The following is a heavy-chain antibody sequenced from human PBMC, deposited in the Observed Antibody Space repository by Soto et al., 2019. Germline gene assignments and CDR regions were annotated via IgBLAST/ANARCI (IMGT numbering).Heavy chain of an antibody. D-gene: IGHD6-13*01. CDR2: ISSSSTI. J-gene: IGHJ4*02. V-gene: IGHV3-48*02. CDR1: GFTFSSYA. Sequence: GSLRLSCAASGFTFSSYAMSWVRQAPGKGLEWVSAISSSSTIYYADSVKGRFTISRDNAKNSLYLQMNSLRDEDTAVYYCARDPGYSSSWYPHYFDYWGQGTLVTVSS. CDR3: ARDPGYSSSWYPHYFDY.